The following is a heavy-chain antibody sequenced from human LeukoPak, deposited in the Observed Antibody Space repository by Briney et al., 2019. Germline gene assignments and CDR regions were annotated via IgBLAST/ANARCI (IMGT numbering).Heavy chain of an antibody. V-gene: IGHV4-38-2*02. CDR2: IYHSGST. CDR3: ARSMVRDTTLDY. D-gene: IGHD3-10*01. Sequence: SETLSLTCTVSGYSISSGYYWGWIRQPPGEGLEWIGSIYHSGSTYYNPSLKSRVTISVDTSKNQFSLKLSSVTAADTAVYYCARSMVRDTTLDYWGQGTLVTFSS. CDR1: GYSISSGYY. J-gene: IGHJ4*02.